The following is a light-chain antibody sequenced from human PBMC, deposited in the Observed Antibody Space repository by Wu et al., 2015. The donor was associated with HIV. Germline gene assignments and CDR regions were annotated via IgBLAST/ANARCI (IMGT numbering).Light chain of an antibody. V-gene: IGKV3-11*01. J-gene: IGKJ2*01. CDR2: DAS. CDR3: QQRSNWPQYT. CDR1: QSVSSY. Sequence: EIVLTQSPATLSLSPGERATLSCRASQSVSSYSAWYQQKPGQAPRLLIYDASNRATGIPARFSGSGSGTDFTLTISSLEPGDFAVYYCQQRSNWPQYTFGQGTKLEIK.